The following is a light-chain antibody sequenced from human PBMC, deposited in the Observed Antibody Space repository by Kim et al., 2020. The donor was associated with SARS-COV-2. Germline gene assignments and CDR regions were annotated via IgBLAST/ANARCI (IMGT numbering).Light chain of an antibody. CDR3: QAWDSSEAV. CDR2: RDT. V-gene: IGLV3-1*01. J-gene: IGLJ3*02. CDR1: NLDDKY. Sequence: SYELTQPPSVSVSPGQTASISCSGDNLDDKYVCWYHQKPGQSPVVVIYRDTERPSGIPERFSGSSSGNTATLTISGTQALDEGDYYCQAWDSSEAVFGGG.